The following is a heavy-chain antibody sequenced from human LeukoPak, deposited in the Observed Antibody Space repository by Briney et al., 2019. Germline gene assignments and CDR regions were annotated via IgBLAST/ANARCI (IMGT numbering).Heavy chain of an antibody. J-gene: IGHJ4*02. Sequence: GASVKVSCKASGYTFTGYYMHWVRQAPGQGLERMGWMNPNSGNTAYAQKFQGRVTITRNTSVSTAYMELSSLRSEDTAIYYCAREDYYDSGSSDYWGQGTLVTVSS. CDR1: GYTFTGYY. CDR2: MNPNSGNT. V-gene: IGHV1-8*03. CDR3: AREDYYDSGSSDY. D-gene: IGHD3-22*01.